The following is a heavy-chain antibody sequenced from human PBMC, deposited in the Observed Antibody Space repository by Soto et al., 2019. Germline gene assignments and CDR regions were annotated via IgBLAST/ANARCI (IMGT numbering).Heavy chain of an antibody. V-gene: IGHV3-23*01. CDR2: ISGSGGST. Sequence: GGSLSLSCAASGFTFSSYAMSWVRQAPGKGLEWVSAISGSGGSTYYADSVKGRFTISRDNSKNTLYLQMNSLRAEDTAVYYCAKCAHYYDSSGPFHYWREGILVTVSS. CDR3: AKCAHYYDSSGPFHY. J-gene: IGHJ4*02. D-gene: IGHD3-22*01. CDR1: GFTFSSYA.